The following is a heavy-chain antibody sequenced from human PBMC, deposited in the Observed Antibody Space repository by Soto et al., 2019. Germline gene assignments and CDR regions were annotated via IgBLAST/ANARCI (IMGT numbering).Heavy chain of an antibody. Sequence: LSLTCTVSGGSVSSSTYYWGWIRQPPGKGLEWIGTIYYSGITYYNPSLQSRVTISVDTSKNQFSLRLSFVTAADAALYFCARQDVRAWGRFDPWGQGTLVTVSS. D-gene: IGHD7-27*01. CDR1: GGSVSSSTYY. CDR3: ARQDVRAWGRFDP. V-gene: IGHV4-39*01. CDR2: IYYSGIT. J-gene: IGHJ5*02.